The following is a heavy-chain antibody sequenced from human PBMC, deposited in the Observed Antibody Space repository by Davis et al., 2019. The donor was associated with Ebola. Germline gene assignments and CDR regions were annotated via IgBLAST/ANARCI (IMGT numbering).Heavy chain of an antibody. D-gene: IGHD1-1*01. CDR1: GGTFSSYA. V-gene: IGHV1-69*13. CDR2: IIPIFGTA. Sequence: SVKVSCKASGGTFSSYAISWVRQAPGQGLEWMGGIIPIFGTANYAQKFQGRVTITADESTSTAYMELSSLRSEDTAVYYCARAPITTGPYYYYYYMDVWGKGTTVTVSS. CDR3: ARAPITTGPYYYYYYMDV. J-gene: IGHJ6*03.